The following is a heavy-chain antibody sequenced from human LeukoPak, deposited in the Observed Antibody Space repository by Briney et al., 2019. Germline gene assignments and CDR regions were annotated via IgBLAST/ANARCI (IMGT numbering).Heavy chain of an antibody. CDR3: ARDSIKWELFTPYGMDV. CDR2: ISAYNGNT. V-gene: IGHV1-18*01. CDR1: GGTFSSYG. Sequence: ASVKVSCKASGGTFSSYGISWVRQAPGQGLEWMGWISAYNGNTNYAQKLQGRVTMTTDTSTSTAYMELRSLRSDDTAVYYCARDSIKWELFTPYGMDVWGQGTTVTVSS. J-gene: IGHJ6*02. D-gene: IGHD1-26*01.